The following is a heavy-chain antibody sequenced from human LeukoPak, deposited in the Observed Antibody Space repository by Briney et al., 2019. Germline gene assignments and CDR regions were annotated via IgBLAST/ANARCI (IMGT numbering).Heavy chain of an antibody. D-gene: IGHD3-10*01. CDR3: AREEEFGDYLSLFDY. CDR2: INSDGSST. CDR1: GFTFSSHW. V-gene: IGHV3-74*01. J-gene: IGHJ4*02. Sequence: QTGGSLRLSCAASGFTFSSHWMHWVRQAPGKGLVWVSRINSDGSSTSYADSVKGRFTISRDNAKNTLYLQMNSLRAEDTAVYYCAREEEFGDYLSLFDYWGQGTLVTVSS.